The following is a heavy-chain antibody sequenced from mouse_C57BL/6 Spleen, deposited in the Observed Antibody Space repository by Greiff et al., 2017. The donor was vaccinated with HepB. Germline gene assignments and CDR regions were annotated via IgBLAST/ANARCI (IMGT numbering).Heavy chain of an antibody. CDR1: GYTFTDYY. CDR3: ARYDYDERAY. J-gene: IGHJ3*01. Sequence: EVQLQQSGPVLVKPGASVKMSCKASGYTFTDYYMNWVKQSHGKSLEWIGVINPYNGGTSYNQKFKGKATLTVDKSSSTAYMELNSLTSEDSAVYYCARYDYDERAYWGQGTLVTVSA. D-gene: IGHD2-4*01. V-gene: IGHV1-19*01. CDR2: INPYNGGT.